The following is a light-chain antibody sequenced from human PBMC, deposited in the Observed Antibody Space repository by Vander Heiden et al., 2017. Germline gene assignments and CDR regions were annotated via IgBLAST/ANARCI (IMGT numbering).Light chain of an antibody. J-gene: IGKJ2*01. CDR1: QSVSSY. CDR2: DAS. V-gene: IGKV3-11*01. CDR3: QQRSNWPPEYT. Sequence: EIVLTQSPATLSLSPGERATLSCRASQSVSSYLAWYQQKPGQAPRLLIYDASNRATGITARFSGSGSGTDFTLTISSLEPEDFAVYYCQQRSNWPPEYTFGQGTKLEIK.